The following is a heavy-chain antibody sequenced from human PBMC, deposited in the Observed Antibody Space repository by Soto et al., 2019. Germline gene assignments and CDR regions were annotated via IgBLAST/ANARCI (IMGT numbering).Heavy chain of an antibody. CDR3: ARGPRYCSGYSCDYYMDV. D-gene: IGHD2-15*01. V-gene: IGHV3-23*01. CDR1: GFTFSSYA. J-gene: IGHJ6*03. CDR2: ISGSAATT. Sequence: EVQLLESRGGLVQPGGSLRLSCAASGFTFSSYAMSWVRQAPGKGLEWVSAISGSAATTFYADSVKGRFTVSRDNSKNTLYLQMNSLRAEDTAVYYCARGPRYCSGYSCDYYMDVWGKGTTVTVSS.